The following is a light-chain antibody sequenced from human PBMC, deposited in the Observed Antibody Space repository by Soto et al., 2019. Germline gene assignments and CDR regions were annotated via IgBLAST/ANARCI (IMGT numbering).Light chain of an antibody. V-gene: IGLV1-40*01. CDR1: SSNIGAGYD. Sequence: QSVLTQPPSVSGAPGQRVTSSCTGSSSNIGAGYDVHWYQQFPGTAPKLLIYGNSNRPSGVPDRFSGSKSGTSASLAITGHQAEDEADYYCQSYDSSLSGVVFGGGTKLTVL. CDR3: QSYDSSLSGVV. J-gene: IGLJ2*01. CDR2: GNS.